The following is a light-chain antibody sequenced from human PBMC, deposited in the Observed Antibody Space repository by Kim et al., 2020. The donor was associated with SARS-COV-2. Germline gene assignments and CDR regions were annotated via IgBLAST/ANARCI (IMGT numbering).Light chain of an antibody. CDR1: QNIMKY. V-gene: IGKV1-39*01. CDR3: QQSFSTPRT. Sequence: SASVRDRVNLTCRASQNIMKYLNWYQQKPGKAPKLLIHAASSLQSGVPSRFSGSGSGTDFSLTINSLQLEDFATYSCQQSFSTPRTFGQGTKLEIK. CDR2: AAS. J-gene: IGKJ2*01.